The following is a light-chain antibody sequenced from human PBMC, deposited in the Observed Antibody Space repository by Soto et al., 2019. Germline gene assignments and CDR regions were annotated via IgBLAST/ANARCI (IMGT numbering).Light chain of an antibody. CDR1: QSVSSN. J-gene: IGKJ2*01. CDR3: QQYNDWPYT. Sequence: ETVMTQSPATLSVSPGERATLSCRASQSVSSNLAWNQQKPGQAPRLLIYGASTRAAGIPVRFSGSGSGTEFTLTISSLQSEDIAVYYCQQYNDWPYTFGQGTKVDIK. V-gene: IGKV3-15*01. CDR2: GAS.